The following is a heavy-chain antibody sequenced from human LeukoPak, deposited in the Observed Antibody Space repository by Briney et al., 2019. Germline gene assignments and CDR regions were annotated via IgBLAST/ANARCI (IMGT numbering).Heavy chain of an antibody. CDR2: IIPIFGTA. Sequence: SVKVSCKASGGTFSSYAISWVQQAPGHGLEWMGGIIPIFGTANYAQKFQGRVTITADESTSTAYMELSSLRSEDTAVYYCARDPKGGGWSFRSYYGMDVWGQGTTVTVSS. D-gene: IGHD6-19*01. CDR3: ARDPKGGGWSFRSYYGMDV. CDR1: GGTFSSYA. V-gene: IGHV1-69*01. J-gene: IGHJ6*02.